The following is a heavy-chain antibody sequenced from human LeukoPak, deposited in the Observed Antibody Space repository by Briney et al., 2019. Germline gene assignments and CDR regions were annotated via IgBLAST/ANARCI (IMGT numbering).Heavy chain of an antibody. CDR1: GGSISSYY. V-gene: IGHV4-59*01. J-gene: IGHJ5*02. CDR2: IYYSGST. D-gene: IGHD5-18*01. CDR3: ARISGYSYGYWGWFDP. Sequence: SETLSLTCTVSGGSISSYYWSWIRQPPGKGLEWIGYIYYSGSTNYNPSLKRGVTISVDTSKNQFSLKLSSVTAADTAVYYCARISGYSYGYWGWFDPWGQGTLVTVSS.